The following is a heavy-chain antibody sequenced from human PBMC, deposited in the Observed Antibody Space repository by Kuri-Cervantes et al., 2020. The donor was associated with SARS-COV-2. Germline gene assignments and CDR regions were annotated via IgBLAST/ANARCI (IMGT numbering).Heavy chain of an antibody. CDR2: IYYSGST. Sequence: SETLSLTCSVSGDSIRSTSYYWGWIRQPPGKGLEWIGNIYYSGSTYYSPSLKSRVTISVDMSKNQFSLNLNSVTAADTAVYYCARSPYDFWSGSWGWGQGTLVTVSS. CDR1: GDSIRSTSYY. CDR3: ARSPYDFWSGSWG. V-gene: IGHV4-39*01. J-gene: IGHJ4*02. D-gene: IGHD3-3*01.